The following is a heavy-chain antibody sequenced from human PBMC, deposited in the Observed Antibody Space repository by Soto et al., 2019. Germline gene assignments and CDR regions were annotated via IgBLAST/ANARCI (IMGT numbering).Heavy chain of an antibody. Sequence: QVQVVESGGGVVQPGRSLRLSCAASGFTFSNYAMHWVRQAPGKGLEWVAVISYDGSNKYYADSVKGRLTISRDNSKNTVYLQLNSLRAEDTAVYFWASAGFNYYFDYWGLGTLVTVSS. V-gene: IGHV3-30-3*01. CDR1: GFTFSNYA. J-gene: IGHJ4*02. CDR2: ISYDGSNK. CDR3: ASAGFNYYFDY.